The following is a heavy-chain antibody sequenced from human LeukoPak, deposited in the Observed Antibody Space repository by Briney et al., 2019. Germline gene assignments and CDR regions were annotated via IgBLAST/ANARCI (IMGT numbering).Heavy chain of an antibody. J-gene: IGHJ3*02. V-gene: IGHV4-59*08. CDR3: ARGYFDWLLYRGSLDAFDI. CDR1: GGSISNYY. D-gene: IGHD3-9*01. CDR2: IYYSGST. Sequence: SETLSLTCTVSGGSISNYYWSWIRQPPEKGLEWIGYIYYSGSTNYNPSLKSRLTISVDTSKNQFSLKLSSVTAADTAVYYCARGYFDWLLYRGSLDAFDIWGQGTMVTVSS.